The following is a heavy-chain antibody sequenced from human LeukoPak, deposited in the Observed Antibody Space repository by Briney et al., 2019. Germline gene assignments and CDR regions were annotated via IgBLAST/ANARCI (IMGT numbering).Heavy chain of an antibody. CDR1: GGSISSYY. Sequence: SETLSLTCTVSGGSISSYYWSWVRQPPGKGLEWIGEINHSGSTNYNPSLKSRVTISVDTSKNQFSLKLSSVTAADTAVYYCARHFFWNRLYSENWFDPWGQGTLVTVSS. J-gene: IGHJ5*02. D-gene: IGHD1-1*01. CDR3: ARHFFWNRLYSENWFDP. V-gene: IGHV4-34*01. CDR2: INHSGST.